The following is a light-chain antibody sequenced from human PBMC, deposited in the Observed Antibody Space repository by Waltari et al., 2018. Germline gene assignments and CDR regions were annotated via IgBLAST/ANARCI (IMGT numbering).Light chain of an antibody. V-gene: IGKV1-NL1*01. CDR1: QGITNS. CDR2: APS. J-gene: IGKJ1*01. CDR3: QQYYTPPWT. Sequence: DIQMTQSPSSLSPSVGDRVTITCRASQGITNSLAWYQQKPGKAPKLLLYAPSRLESGVPSRFSGSGSGTDYTLTISSLQPEDFATYFCQQYYTPPWTFGQGTKVEIK.